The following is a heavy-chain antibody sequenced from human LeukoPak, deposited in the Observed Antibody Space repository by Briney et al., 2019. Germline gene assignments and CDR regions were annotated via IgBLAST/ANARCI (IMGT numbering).Heavy chain of an antibody. CDR1: GFNFSSYA. V-gene: IGHV3-23*01. Sequence: GGSLRLSCAASGFNFSSYAMSWVRQAPGKGLEWVSAISGSGGSTCYADSVKGRFTISRDNSKNTLYLQMNSLRAEDTAVYYCAGPVNSNHHHNMRYPPYYYYHMDVWGKGTTVTVSS. D-gene: IGHD6-13*01. CDR2: ISGSGGST. CDR3: AGPVNSNHHHNMRYPPYYYYHMDV. J-gene: IGHJ6*03.